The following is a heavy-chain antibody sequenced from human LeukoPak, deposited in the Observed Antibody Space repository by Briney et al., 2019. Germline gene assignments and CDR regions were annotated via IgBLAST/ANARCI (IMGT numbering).Heavy chain of an antibody. CDR1: GGSISSYY. CDR3: ARAQARNAFDI. J-gene: IGHJ3*02. D-gene: IGHD5-12*01. Sequence: PSETLSLTCTVSGGSISSYYWSWIRQPPGKGLEWIGYIYYSGSTNYNPSLKSRVTISVDTSKNQFSLKLSSVTAADTAVYYCARAQARNAFDIWGQGTMDTVSS. V-gene: IGHV4-59*01. CDR2: IYYSGST.